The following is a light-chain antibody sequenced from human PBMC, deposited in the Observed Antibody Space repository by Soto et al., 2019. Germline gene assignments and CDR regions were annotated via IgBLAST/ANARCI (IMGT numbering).Light chain of an antibody. CDR2: ADN. Sequence: QSVLTQTPSVSGAPGQKITMSCTGSSSNIGAGYDVHWYQQVPGTAPRLLIYADNNRPSGVPDPFSASKSGASASLAITGLQGEDEATYYCQSYDTSLSGVIFGAGTKLTVL. CDR1: SSNIGAGYD. J-gene: IGLJ2*01. V-gene: IGLV1-40*01. CDR3: QSYDTSLSGVI.